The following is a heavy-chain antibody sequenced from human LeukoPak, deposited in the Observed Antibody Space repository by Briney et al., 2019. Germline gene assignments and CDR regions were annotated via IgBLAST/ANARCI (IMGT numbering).Heavy chain of an antibody. CDR3: ARDRLPYDSSGYYYVPRYYFDY. CDR2: INPSGGST. CDR1: GYTFTSYY. Sequence: GPVKVSCKASGYTFTSYYMHWVRQAPGQGLEWMGIINPSGGSTSYAQKFQGRVTMTRDTSTSTVYMELSSLRSEDTAVCYCARDRLPYDSSGYYYVPRYYFDYWGQGTLVTVSS. D-gene: IGHD3-22*01. V-gene: IGHV1-46*01. J-gene: IGHJ4*02.